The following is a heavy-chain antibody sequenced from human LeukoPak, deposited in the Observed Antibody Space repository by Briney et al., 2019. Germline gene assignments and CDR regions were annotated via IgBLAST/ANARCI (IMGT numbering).Heavy chain of an antibody. V-gene: IGHV4-34*01. J-gene: IGHJ4*02. CDR1: GGSFSGYY. Sequence: SETLSLTCAVYGGSFSGYYWSWIRQPPGKGLEWIGEINHSGSTNYNPSLKSRVTISVDTSKNQFSLKLSSVTAADTAVYYCARGGLSDYDSSGYYHFDYWGQGTLVTVSS. CDR3: ARGGLSDYDSSGYYHFDY. CDR2: INHSGST. D-gene: IGHD3-22*01.